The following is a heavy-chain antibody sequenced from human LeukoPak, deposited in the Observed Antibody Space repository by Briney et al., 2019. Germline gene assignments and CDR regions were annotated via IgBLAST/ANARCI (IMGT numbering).Heavy chain of an antibody. D-gene: IGHD3-10*01. CDR3: AKDQGGFGDYYYYYYMDV. CDR2: ISYDGSNK. Sequence: GGSLRLSCAASGFTFSSYGMHWVRQAPGRGLEWVAVISYDGSNKYYADSVKGRFTISRDNSKNTLYLQMNSLRAEDTAVYYCAKDQGGFGDYYYYYYMDVWGKGTTVTISS. V-gene: IGHV3-30*18. CDR1: GFTFSSYG. J-gene: IGHJ6*03.